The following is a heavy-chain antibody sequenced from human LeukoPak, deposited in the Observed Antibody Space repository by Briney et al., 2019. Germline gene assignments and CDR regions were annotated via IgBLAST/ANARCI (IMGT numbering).Heavy chain of an antibody. J-gene: IGHJ6*02. CDR3: ARVGYYYDSSGYRSYYYGMDV. CDR2: IYYSGST. Sequence: SETLSLTCTVSGGSISSYYWSWIRQPPGKGLEWIGYIYYSGSTNYNPSLKSRVTISVDTSKNQFSLKLSSVTAADTAMYYCARVGYYYDSSGYRSYYYGMDVWGQGTTVTVSS. V-gene: IGHV4-59*01. D-gene: IGHD3-22*01. CDR1: GGSISSYY.